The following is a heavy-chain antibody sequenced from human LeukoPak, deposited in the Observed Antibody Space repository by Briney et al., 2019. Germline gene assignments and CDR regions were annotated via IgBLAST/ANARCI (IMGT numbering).Heavy chain of an antibody. V-gene: IGHV4-34*01. CDR3: AAARRWLQSKNSGRFSDY. D-gene: IGHD5-24*01. CDR1: GGSFSGYY. J-gene: IGHJ4*02. CDR2: INHSGST. Sequence: PSETLSLTCAVYGGSFSGYYWSWIRQPPGKGLEWIGEINHSGSTNYNPSLKSRVTISVDTSKNQSSLKLSSVTAADTAVYYCAAARRWLQSKNSGRFSDYWGQGTLVTVSS.